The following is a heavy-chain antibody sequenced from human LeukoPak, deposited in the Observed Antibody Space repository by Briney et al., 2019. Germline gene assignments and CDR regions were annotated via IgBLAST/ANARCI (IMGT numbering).Heavy chain of an antibody. Sequence: GGSLRLSCAASGFTFSDYYMSWIRQAPGKGLEWVSYISSSGSTIYYADSVKGRFTTSRDNAKNSLYLQMNSLRAEDTAVYYCARYSNYYNWFDPWGQGTLVTVSS. D-gene: IGHD4-11*01. J-gene: IGHJ5*02. V-gene: IGHV3-11*04. CDR2: ISSSGSTI. CDR1: GFTFSDYY. CDR3: ARYSNYYNWFDP.